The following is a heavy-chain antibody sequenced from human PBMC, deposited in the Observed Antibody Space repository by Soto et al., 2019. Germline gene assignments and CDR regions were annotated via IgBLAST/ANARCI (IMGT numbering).Heavy chain of an antibody. CDR2: IIPIFGTA. CDR1: GGTFSSYA. CDR3: ACYCSGGSCYDY. J-gene: IGHJ4*02. D-gene: IGHD2-15*01. V-gene: IGHV1-69*12. Sequence: QVKLVQSGAEVKKSGSSVKVSCKASGGTFSSYAISWVRQAPGQGLEWMGGIIPIFGTANYAQKFQGRVTITADESTSTAYMELSILRSEDTAVYYCACYCSGGSCYDYWGQGTLVTVSS.